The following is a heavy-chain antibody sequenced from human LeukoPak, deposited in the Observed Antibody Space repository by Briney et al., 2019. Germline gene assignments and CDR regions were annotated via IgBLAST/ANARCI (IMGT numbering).Heavy chain of an antibody. Sequence: GGSLSLSCAASGFTFSSYWMSWVRQAPGKGLEWVANIKQDGSEKYYVDSVKGRFTISRDNAKNSLYLQMNSLRAEDTAVYYCARRKLVDYDFWSGYYTFYYYYYMDVWGKGTTVTVSS. J-gene: IGHJ6*03. V-gene: IGHV3-7*01. CDR3: ARRKLVDYDFWSGYYTFYYYYYMDV. D-gene: IGHD3-3*01. CDR2: IKQDGSEK. CDR1: GFTFSSYW.